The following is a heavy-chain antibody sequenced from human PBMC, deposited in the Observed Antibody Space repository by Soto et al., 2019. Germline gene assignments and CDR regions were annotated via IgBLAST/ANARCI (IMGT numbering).Heavy chain of an antibody. CDR2: IHAGNGYT. CDR1: GYTFDNYA. Sequence: QVQLVQSGAQVKKPGASVKVSCKASGYTFDNYALHWVRQAPGRRLEWMGWIHAGNGYTKYSQSFQGRVAITRDTSASPVHMDLSRLRSEDTAVYFWARVQYTGYDFKLAFDIWGQGTMVTGSS. CDR3: ARVQYTGYDFKLAFDI. J-gene: IGHJ3*02. D-gene: IGHD5-12*01. V-gene: IGHV1-3*01.